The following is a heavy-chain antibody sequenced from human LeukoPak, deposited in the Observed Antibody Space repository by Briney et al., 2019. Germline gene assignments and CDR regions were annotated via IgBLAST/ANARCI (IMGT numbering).Heavy chain of an antibody. D-gene: IGHD3-10*01. Sequence: PGGSLRLSCAGSGLIVTSNYMTWVRQAPGKGLEWVSVIYSGGSTYYADSVKGRFTISRDNSKNTMYLQMNSLRAEDTAVYYCARPILWFGSSFWYFQYWGQGTLVTVSS. CDR1: GLIVTSNY. J-gene: IGHJ1*01. CDR3: ARPILWFGSSFWYFQY. V-gene: IGHV3-66*04. CDR2: IYSGGST.